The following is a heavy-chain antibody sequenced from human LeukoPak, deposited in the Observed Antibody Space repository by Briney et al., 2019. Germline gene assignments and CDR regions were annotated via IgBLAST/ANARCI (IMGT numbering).Heavy chain of an antibody. J-gene: IGHJ3*02. Sequence: SETLSLTCTVSGGSISSSSYYWGWIRQPPGKGLEWIGSIYYSGSTYYNPSLKSRVTISVDTSKNQFSLKLSSVTAADTAVYYCARLDYDILTGINAFDIWGHGTMVTVSS. CDR3: ARLDYDILTGINAFDI. D-gene: IGHD3-9*01. V-gene: IGHV4-39*01. CDR1: GGSISSSSYY. CDR2: IYYSGST.